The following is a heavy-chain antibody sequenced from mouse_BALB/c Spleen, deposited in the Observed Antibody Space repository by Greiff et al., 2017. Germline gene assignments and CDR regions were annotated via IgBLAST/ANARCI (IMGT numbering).Heavy chain of an antibody. CDR1: GYSITSGYY. CDR3: AGYDYDWFAY. J-gene: IGHJ3*01. Sequence: ESGPGLVKPSQSLSLTCSVTGYSITSGYYWNWIRQFPGNKLEWMGYISYDGSNNYNPSLKNRISITRDTSKNQFFLKLNSVTTEDTATYYCAGYDYDWFAYWGQGTLVTVSA. CDR2: ISYDGSN. D-gene: IGHD2-4*01. V-gene: IGHV3-6*02.